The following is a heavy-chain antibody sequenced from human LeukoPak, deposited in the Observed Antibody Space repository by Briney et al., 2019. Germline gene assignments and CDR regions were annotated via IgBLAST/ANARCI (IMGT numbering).Heavy chain of an antibody. CDR1: GGSISSYY. CDR2: IYYSGST. V-gene: IGHV4-59*12. D-gene: IGHD3-16*01. J-gene: IGHJ3*02. Sequence: SETLSLTCTVSGGSISSYYWSWIRQPPGKGLEWIGYIYYSGSTNYNPSLKSRVTISVDTSKNQFSLKLSSVTAAETAVYYCAREFGDAFDIWGQGTMVTVSS. CDR3: AREFGDAFDI.